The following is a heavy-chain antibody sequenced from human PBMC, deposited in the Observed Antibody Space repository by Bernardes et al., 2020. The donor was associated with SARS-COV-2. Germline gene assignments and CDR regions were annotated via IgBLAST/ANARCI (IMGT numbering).Heavy chain of an antibody. CDR2: IHHRGST. Sequence: WESLRLTCAVSGGSISADDWWSWVRQPPKKGLQWIGEIHHRGSTNYNPSLKSRVSFSVDNSKNQFSLSLSSVTAEDTAIYYCVRNGYYSLDYWGQGTLITVS. CDR1: GGSISADDW. V-gene: IGHV4-4*02. D-gene: IGHD1-1*01. CDR3: VRNGYYSLDY. J-gene: IGHJ4*02.